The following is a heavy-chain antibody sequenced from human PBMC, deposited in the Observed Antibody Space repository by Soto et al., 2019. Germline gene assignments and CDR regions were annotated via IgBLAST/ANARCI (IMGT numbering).Heavy chain of an antibody. V-gene: IGHV4-34*01. J-gene: IGHJ5*02. D-gene: IGHD2-15*01. CDR2: INHSGST. CDR1: GGCFSGYY. CDR3: TRGLCRPEWGGSCYYTWFDP. Sequence: SETLSLTCAVYGGCFSGYYWSWIRQPPGKGLEWIGEINHSGSTNYNPSLKSRVNISVDTSRNQFSLKLSSVPAGETAVYYFTRGLCRPEWGGSCYYTWFDPSGQGPLVPVSS.